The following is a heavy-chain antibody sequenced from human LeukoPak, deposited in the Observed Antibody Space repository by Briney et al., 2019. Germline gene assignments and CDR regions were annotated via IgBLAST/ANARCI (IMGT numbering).Heavy chain of an antibody. CDR1: GCTFSSYD. V-gene: IGHV3-23*01. J-gene: IGHJ4*02. CDR3: ARDRHDYGGSCFDY. CDR2: ISGSGGST. Sequence: GGSLRLSCAASGCTFSSYDMSWVRQAPGKGLEWIAAISGSGGSTYYADSVKRWFTISRDNPKNPLYLQMNSLRAEATAVYYCARDRHDYGGSCFDYWGQGTLVTVSS. D-gene: IGHD4-23*01.